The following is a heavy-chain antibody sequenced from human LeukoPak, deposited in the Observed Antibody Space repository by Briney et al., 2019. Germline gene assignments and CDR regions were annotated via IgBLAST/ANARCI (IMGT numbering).Heavy chain of an antibody. CDR1: GFNVSSNC. V-gene: IGHV3-33*08. J-gene: IGHJ4*02. CDR3: AGGNIVATHYFDY. D-gene: IGHD5-12*01. Sequence: GGSLRLSCAASGFNVSSNCINWVRQAPGKGLEWVAVIWYDGSNKFYADSVKGRFTISRDNSKSTLYLQMNSLRAEDTAVYYCAGGNIVATHYFDYWGQGTLVTVSS. CDR2: IWYDGSNK.